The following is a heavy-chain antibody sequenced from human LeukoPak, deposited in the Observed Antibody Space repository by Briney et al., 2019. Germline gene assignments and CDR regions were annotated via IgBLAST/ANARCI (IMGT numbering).Heavy chain of an antibody. D-gene: IGHD3-16*01. CDR2: ISSSSSYI. J-gene: IGHJ6*03. Sequence: PGGSLRLSCAASGFSFSTYTVTWVRQAPGKGLEWDASISSSSSYINYADSVKGRFTISRDNAKNSLYLQMNSLRAEDTAVYYCARDGSADEPDYYDYYMDVWGKGTTVTVSS. CDR3: ARDGSADEPDYYDYYMDV. CDR1: GFSFSTYT. V-gene: IGHV3-21*01.